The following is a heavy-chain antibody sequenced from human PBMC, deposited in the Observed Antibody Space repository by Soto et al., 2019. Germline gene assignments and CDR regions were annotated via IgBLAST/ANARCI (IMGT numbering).Heavy chain of an antibody. Sequence: SETLSLTCTVSGGSISSYFYIWVRQPPGKGLEWIGSVYYTGTTDYNPSLKSRVTISVDTSKTQFSLNLRPVTAADTAVYYCARDLAAVPRAFDYWGRGTLVTVSS. D-gene: IGHD6-13*01. CDR1: GGSISSYF. J-gene: IGHJ4*02. CDR3: ARDLAAVPRAFDY. V-gene: IGHV4-59*01. CDR2: VYYTGTT.